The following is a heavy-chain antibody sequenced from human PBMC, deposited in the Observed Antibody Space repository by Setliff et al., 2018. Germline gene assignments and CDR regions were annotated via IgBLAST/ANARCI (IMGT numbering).Heavy chain of an antibody. CDR3: ALSDHYPFYYDY. D-gene: IGHD3-3*01. CDR2: ISNRGST. J-gene: IGHJ4*02. CDR1: GDYISSQY. Sequence: SVTLSLTCTVSGDYISSQYWSWIRQPPGKGLEWIGYISNRGSTDYNPSLKSRVTISEDTSRSQFSLKLTSVTTADTAVYYCALSDHYPFYYDYWGLGTLVTVSS. V-gene: IGHV4-59*11.